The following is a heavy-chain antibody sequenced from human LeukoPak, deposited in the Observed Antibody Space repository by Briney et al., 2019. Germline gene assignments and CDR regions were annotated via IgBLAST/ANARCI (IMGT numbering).Heavy chain of an antibody. CDR1: GSRFTSYW. CDR3: ARPGYCSGGSCYIFDY. D-gene: IGHD2-15*01. J-gene: IGHJ4*02. V-gene: IGHV5-51*01. Sequence: GESLKISGKGSGSRFTSYWSGWVRQMPGKGLEGMGIIYPGDSDTRYSPSFQGEVTISADKSISTAYLQWSSLKASDTAMYYCARPGYCSGGSCYIFDYWGQGTLVTVSS. CDR2: IYPGDSDT.